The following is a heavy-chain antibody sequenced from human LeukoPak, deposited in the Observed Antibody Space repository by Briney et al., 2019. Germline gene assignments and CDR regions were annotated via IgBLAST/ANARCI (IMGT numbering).Heavy chain of an antibody. D-gene: IGHD6-13*01. J-gene: IGHJ6*02. CDR2: INPNSGGT. CDR3: ARYSSSWYDYGMDV. CDR1: GHTFTGYY. V-gene: IGHV1-2*02. Sequence: ASVKVSCKASGHTFTGYYMHWVRQAPGQGLEWMGWINPNSGGTNYAQKFQGRVTMTRDTSISTAYMELSRLRSDDTAVYYCARYSSSWYDYGMDVWGQGTTVTVSS.